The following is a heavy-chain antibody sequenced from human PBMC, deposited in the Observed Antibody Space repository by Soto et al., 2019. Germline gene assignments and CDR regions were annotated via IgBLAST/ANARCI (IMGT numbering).Heavy chain of an antibody. CDR3: TTDDYDFWSGYAVDY. V-gene: IGHV3-15*01. J-gene: IGHJ4*02. CDR1: GFTFSNAW. CDR2: IKSKTDGGTT. Sequence: EVQLVESGGGLVKPGGSLRLSCAASGFTFSNAWMSWVRQAPGKGLEWVGRIKSKTDGGTTDYAAPVKGRFTISRDDLKNTLYLQMNSLKTEDTAVYYCTTDDYDFWSGYAVDYWGQGTLVTVSS. D-gene: IGHD3-3*01.